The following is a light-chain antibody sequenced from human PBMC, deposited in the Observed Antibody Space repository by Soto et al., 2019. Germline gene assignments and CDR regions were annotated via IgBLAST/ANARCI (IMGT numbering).Light chain of an antibody. CDR1: KLGDNY. Sequence: SYELTQPPSVSVSPGQTASITCSGDKLGDNYVCWYQQKPGQSPVLVIYQDTKRPSGIPERFSGSNSGNTATLTISGTQAMDEADYYCQAWDSTTAVFGTGTKVTVL. V-gene: IGLV3-1*01. CDR3: QAWDSTTAV. CDR2: QDT. J-gene: IGLJ1*01.